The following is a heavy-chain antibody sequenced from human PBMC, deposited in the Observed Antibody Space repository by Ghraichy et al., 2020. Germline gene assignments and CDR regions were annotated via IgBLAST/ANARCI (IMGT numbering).Heavy chain of an antibody. J-gene: IGHJ4*02. Sequence: ASVKVSCKASGYTFTDYYIHWVRQAPGQGLEWMGRINPNSGGTDYAQKFQGRVTMTRDTSISTAYMELSRLRSDDTVVYFCARGGYSRGWYPGVDYWGQGTLVTVSS. V-gene: IGHV1-2*05. CDR3: ARGGYSRGWYPGVDY. CDR1: GYTFTDYY. D-gene: IGHD6-19*01. CDR2: INPNSGGT.